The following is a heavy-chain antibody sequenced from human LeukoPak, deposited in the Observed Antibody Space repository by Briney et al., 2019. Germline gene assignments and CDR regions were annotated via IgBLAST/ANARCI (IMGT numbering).Heavy chain of an antibody. Sequence: PSETLSLTCTVSGGSISSYYWSWIRQPPGKGLEWIGYTYYSGSTNYNTSLKSRVTISVDTSKNQFSLKLSSVTAADTAVYYCARGPQLELRTFDIWGQGTMVTVSS. CDR2: TYYSGST. V-gene: IGHV4-59*01. D-gene: IGHD1-7*01. J-gene: IGHJ3*02. CDR3: ARGPQLELRTFDI. CDR1: GGSISSYY.